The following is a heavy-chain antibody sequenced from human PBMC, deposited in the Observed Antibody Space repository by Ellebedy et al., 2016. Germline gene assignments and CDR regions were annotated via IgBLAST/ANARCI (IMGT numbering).Heavy chain of an antibody. V-gene: IGHV5-51*01. CDR2: IYPGDSDT. Sequence: GGSLRLSXKGSGYSFTSYWIGWVRQMPGKGLEWMGIIYPGDSDTRYSPSFQGQVTISADNSISTAYLQWSSLKASDTAIYYCARLTIFGVVIFEYWGQGTLVTVSS. J-gene: IGHJ4*02. D-gene: IGHD3-3*01. CDR1: GYSFTSYW. CDR3: ARLTIFGVVIFEY.